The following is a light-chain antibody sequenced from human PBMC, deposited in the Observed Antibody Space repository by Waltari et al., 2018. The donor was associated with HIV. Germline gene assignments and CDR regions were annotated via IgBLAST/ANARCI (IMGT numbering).Light chain of an antibody. Sequence: QSALTQPASVSGSPGQSLTISCTGISSDVGGYNSVSWYQHHPGKAPKLLISEVINRPPGVSNRFSASKSGNTASLTISGLQPEDEADYYCTSYTSGSTLVMFGGGTKLTVL. V-gene: IGLV2-14*01. J-gene: IGLJ3*02. CDR3: TSYTSGSTLVM. CDR1: SSDVGGYNS. CDR2: EVI.